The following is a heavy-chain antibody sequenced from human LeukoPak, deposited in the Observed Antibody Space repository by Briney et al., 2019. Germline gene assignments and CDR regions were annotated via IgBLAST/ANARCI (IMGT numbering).Heavy chain of an antibody. J-gene: IGHJ4*02. Sequence: GGSLRLSCAASGFTFSSYWMSWVRQAPGKGLEWVAVISYDGSNKYYADSVKGRFTISRDNSKNTLYLQMNSLRAEDTAVYYCAKSYYDSSGYRGDLEYWGQGTLVTVSS. V-gene: IGHV3-30*18. CDR3: AKSYYDSSGYRGDLEY. CDR2: ISYDGSNK. D-gene: IGHD3-22*01. CDR1: GFTFSSYW.